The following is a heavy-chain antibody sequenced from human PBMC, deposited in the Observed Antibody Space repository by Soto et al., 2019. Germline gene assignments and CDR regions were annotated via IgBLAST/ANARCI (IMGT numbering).Heavy chain of an antibody. CDR3: ARAEGDSGSYRLFYFDY. V-gene: IGHV4-59*01. Sequence: SETLSLTCTVSGGSISSYYWSWIRQPPGKGLEWIGYIYYSGSTNYNPSLKSRVTISVDTSKNQFSLKLSSVTAADTAVYYCARAEGDSGSYRLFYFDYWGQGTLVTVSS. D-gene: IGHD1-26*01. CDR2: IYYSGST. J-gene: IGHJ4*02. CDR1: GGSISSYY.